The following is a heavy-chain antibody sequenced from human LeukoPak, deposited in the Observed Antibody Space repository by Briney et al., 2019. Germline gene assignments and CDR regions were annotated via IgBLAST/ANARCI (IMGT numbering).Heavy chain of an antibody. CDR3: GRESLGAIIPKNYYYYGMDV. CDR1: GGTFSSYA. CDR2: IIPIFGTA. V-gene: IGHV1-69*13. D-gene: IGHD3-16*01. Sequence: SVKVSCKASGGTFSSYAISWVRQAPGQGLEWMGGIIPIFGTANYAQKFQGRVTITADESTSPAYMELSSLKSEDTAVYYCGRESLGAIIPKNYYYYGMDVWGQGTTVTVSS. J-gene: IGHJ6*02.